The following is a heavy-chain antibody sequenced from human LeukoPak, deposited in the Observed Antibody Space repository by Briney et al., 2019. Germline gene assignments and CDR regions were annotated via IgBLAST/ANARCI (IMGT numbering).Heavy chain of an antibody. CDR2: INPSGGST. D-gene: IGHD3-9*01. CDR3: ARDSLRYFDWSTEYNWFDP. CDR1: GYTSTSYY. V-gene: IGHV1-46*01. Sequence: ASVKVSCKASGYTSTSYYMHWVRQAPGQGLEWMGIINPSGGSTSYAQKFQGRVTMTRDTSTSTVYMELSSLRSEDTAVYYCARDSLRYFDWSTEYNWFDPWGQGTLVTVSS. J-gene: IGHJ5*02.